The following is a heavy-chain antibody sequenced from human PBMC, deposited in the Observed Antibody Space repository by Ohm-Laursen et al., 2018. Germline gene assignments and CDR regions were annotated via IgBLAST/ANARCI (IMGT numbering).Heavy chain of an antibody. J-gene: IGHJ4*02. CDR1: GGSFSGYY. CDR2: INHSRST. D-gene: IGHD6-19*01. CDR3: ARGFSGWWGRIDY. Sequence: TLSLTCAVYGGSFSGYYWNWIRQPPGKGLEWIWEINHSRSTKYNSSFKSRVTISVDTSKNQFSLKLSSVTAADTAVYYCARGFSGWWGRIDYWGQGILVTVSS. V-gene: IGHV4-34*01.